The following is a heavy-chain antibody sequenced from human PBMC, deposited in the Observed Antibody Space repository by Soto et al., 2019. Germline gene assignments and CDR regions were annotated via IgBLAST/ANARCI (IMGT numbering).Heavy chain of an antibody. V-gene: IGHV1-3*01. Sequence: SVKVSCKASGYTFTSYAMHWVRQAPGQRLEWMGWINAGNGNTKYSQKFQGRVTITRDTSASTAYMELSSLRSEDTAVYYCARDESSSWYYVYWGQGTLVTVSS. CDR1: GYTFTSYA. CDR2: INAGNGNT. D-gene: IGHD6-13*01. CDR3: ARDESSSWYYVY. J-gene: IGHJ4*02.